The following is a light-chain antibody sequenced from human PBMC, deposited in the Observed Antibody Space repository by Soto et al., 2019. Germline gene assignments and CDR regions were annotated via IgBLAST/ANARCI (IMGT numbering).Light chain of an antibody. J-gene: IGKJ1*01. V-gene: IGKV1-39*01. Sequence: DIEMTQSPSSLSASVGDRVTITCRASQSISTSLNCYQQKPGKAPNFLICGASSLQSGVPSGFSSTGSVTDFTLPISSLQPEDVATYCNQQSYSTPWTFCQGTKLELK. CDR3: QQSYSTPWT. CDR2: GAS. CDR1: QSISTS.